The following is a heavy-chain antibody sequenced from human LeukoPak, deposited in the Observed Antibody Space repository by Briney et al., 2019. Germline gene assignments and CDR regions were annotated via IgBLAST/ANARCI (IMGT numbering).Heavy chain of an antibody. CDR1: GYTFTGYY. Sequence: GASVKVSCKASGYTFTGYYMHWVRQAPGQGLEWMGRINPNSGGTNYAQKFQGRVTMTRDTSISTAYMELSRLRSDDTAVYYCARDRYYYDSSGYFFDYWGQGTLVTVSS. CDR2: INPNSGGT. V-gene: IGHV1-2*06. CDR3: ARDRYYYDSSGYFFDY. J-gene: IGHJ4*02. D-gene: IGHD3-22*01.